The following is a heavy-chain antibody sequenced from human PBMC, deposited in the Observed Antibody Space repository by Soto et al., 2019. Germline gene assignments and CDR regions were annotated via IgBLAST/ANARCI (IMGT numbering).Heavy chain of an antibody. CDR3: TRGLYRYYFDS. CDR1: GYTFTSYF. CDR2: INPSSGDT. D-gene: IGHD3-16*01. V-gene: IGHV1-46*03. J-gene: IGHJ4*02. Sequence: ASVKVSCKASGYTFTSYFMHWVRQAPGQGLEWMGIINPSSGDTSYAQKFQGRVTMTRDTSTSAVYMELSSLRSEDTAVYYCTRGLYRYYFDSWGQGTLVTVSS.